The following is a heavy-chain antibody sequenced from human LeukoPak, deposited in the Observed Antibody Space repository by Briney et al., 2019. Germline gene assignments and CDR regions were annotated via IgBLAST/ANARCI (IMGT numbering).Heavy chain of an antibody. D-gene: IGHD7-27*01. CDR3: ARVNGDAHPIDY. CDR2: IVSSSGTI. CDR1: GFTFSYYS. V-gene: IGHV3-48*01. J-gene: IGHJ4*02. Sequence: GGSLRLSCAASGFTFSYYSMSWVRQAPGKGLEWVSHIVSSSGTIYSTDSVKGRFTISRDNAKNSLYLQINSLRAEDTAVYYCARVNGDAHPIDYWGQGTLVTVSS.